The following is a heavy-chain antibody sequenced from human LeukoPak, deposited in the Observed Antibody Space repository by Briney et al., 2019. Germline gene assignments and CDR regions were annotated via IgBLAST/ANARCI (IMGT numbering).Heavy chain of an antibody. Sequence: SVTVSCKASGGTFSSYAISWVRQAPGQGLEWMGGIIPIFGTANYAQKFQGRVTITADESTSTAYMELSSLRSEDTAVYYCASTEMAITGLDYYYMDVWGKGTTVTISS. CDR1: GGTFSSYA. D-gene: IGHD5-24*01. CDR2: IIPIFGTA. V-gene: IGHV1-69*13. J-gene: IGHJ6*03. CDR3: ASTEMAITGLDYYYMDV.